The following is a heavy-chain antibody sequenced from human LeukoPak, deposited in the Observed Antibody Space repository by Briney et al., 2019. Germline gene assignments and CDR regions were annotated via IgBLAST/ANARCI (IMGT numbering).Heavy chain of an antibody. CDR1: GFFVSSNY. Sequence: QPGRSLRLSCAASGFFVSSNYMSWVRQAPGKGLEWVSVICIDGSTYYADSVKGRLTISRDNSKNTLFLQMNSLRADDTAVYYCTSGKNYFDYWGQGSLVTASS. J-gene: IGHJ4*02. CDR2: ICIDGST. CDR3: TSGKNYFDY. V-gene: IGHV3-53*01.